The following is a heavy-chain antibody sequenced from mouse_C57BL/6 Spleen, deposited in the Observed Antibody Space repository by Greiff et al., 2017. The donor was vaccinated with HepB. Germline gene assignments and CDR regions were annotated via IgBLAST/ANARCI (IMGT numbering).Heavy chain of an antibody. D-gene: IGHD4-1*01. Sequence: VKLMESGPELVKPGASVKISCKASGYAFSSSWMNWVKQRPGKGLEWIGRIYPGDGDTNYNGKFKGKATLTADKSSSTAYMQLSSLTSEDSAVYFCARGGWDVFDYWGQGTTLTVSS. CDR1: GYAFSSSW. V-gene: IGHV1-82*01. CDR3: ARGGWDVFDY. CDR2: IYPGDGDT. J-gene: IGHJ2*01.